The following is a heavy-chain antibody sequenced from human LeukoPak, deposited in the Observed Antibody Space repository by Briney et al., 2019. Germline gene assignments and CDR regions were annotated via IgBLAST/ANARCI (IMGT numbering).Heavy chain of an antibody. CDR3: AKGSGYYDSSGYYPG. J-gene: IGHJ4*02. CDR2: ISGSGGST. D-gene: IGHD3-22*01. CDR1: GFTFSSYA. Sequence: GGSLRLSCAASGFTFSSYAMSWVRQAPGKGLEWVSAISGSGGSTYYADSVKGRFTISRDNSKNTLYLQMNSLRAEDTAVCYCAKGSGYYDSSGYYPGWGQGTLVTVSS. V-gene: IGHV3-23*01.